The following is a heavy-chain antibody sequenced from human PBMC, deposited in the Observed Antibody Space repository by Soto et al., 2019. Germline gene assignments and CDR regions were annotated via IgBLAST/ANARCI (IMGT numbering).Heavy chain of an antibody. CDR2: IYYSGST. V-gene: IGHV4-59*01. Sequence: SETLSLTCTVSGGSISSYYWSWIRQPPGKGLEWIGYIYYSGSTNYNPSLKSRVTISVDTSKNQFSLKLSSVTAADTAVYYCARGPTYYYDSSGPILDNCFDPWGRGTRVTVSS. CDR1: GGSISSYY. CDR3: ARGPTYYYDSSGPILDNCFDP. J-gene: IGHJ5*02. D-gene: IGHD3-22*01.